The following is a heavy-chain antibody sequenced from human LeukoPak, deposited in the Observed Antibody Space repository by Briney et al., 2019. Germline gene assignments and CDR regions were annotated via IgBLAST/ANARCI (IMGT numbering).Heavy chain of an antibody. CDR2: IYYSGST. V-gene: IGHV4-39*01. Sequence: SETLSLTCTVSGGSISSSSYYWGWIRQPPGKGLEWIGSIYYSGSTYYNPSLKSRVTISVDTSKNQFSLKLSSVTAADTAVYYCARRLSSPLRFVYYYYYYMDVWGKGTTVTVSS. J-gene: IGHJ6*03. D-gene: IGHD3-3*01. CDR1: GGSISSSSYY. CDR3: ARRLSSPLRFVYYYYYYMDV.